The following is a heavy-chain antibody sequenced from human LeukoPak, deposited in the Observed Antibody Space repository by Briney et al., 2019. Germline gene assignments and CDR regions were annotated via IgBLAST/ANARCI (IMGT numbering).Heavy chain of an antibody. Sequence: GGSLRLSCATSGFSFTNYALTWVRQAPGKGLEWVSTISYSGDTAYFADSVKGRFTISRDNSKDTLYLQMNSLRTEDTALYYCAKSAYSSGWYASDYYYHMDVWGKGTTVTVSS. CDR2: ISYSGDTA. CDR1: GFSFTNYA. J-gene: IGHJ6*03. D-gene: IGHD6-19*01. V-gene: IGHV3-23*01. CDR3: AKSAYSSGWYASDYYYHMDV.